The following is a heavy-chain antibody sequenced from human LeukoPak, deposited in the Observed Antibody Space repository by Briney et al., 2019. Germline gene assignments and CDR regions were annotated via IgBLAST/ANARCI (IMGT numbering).Heavy chain of an antibody. D-gene: IGHD6-19*01. V-gene: IGHV1-69*06. CDR1: GGTFSSYA. J-gene: IGHJ5*02. CDR3: ARGAGYSSGWSRFDP. Sequence: SVKVSCKASGGTFSSYAISWVRQAPGQGLEWMGGIIPIFGTANYAQKFQGRVTITAAKSTSTAYMELSSLRSEETAVYYCARGAGYSSGWSRFDPWGQGTLVTVSS. CDR2: IIPIFGTA.